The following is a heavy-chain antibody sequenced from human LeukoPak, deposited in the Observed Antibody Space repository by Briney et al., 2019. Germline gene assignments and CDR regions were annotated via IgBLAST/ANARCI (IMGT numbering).Heavy chain of an antibody. CDR2: IYDSGST. J-gene: IGHJ4*02. CDR1: GASIRSGDYY. D-gene: IGHD1-26*01. V-gene: IGHV4-30-4*01. CDR3: ARDSDSGSDY. Sequence: SQTLSLTCTVSGASIRSGDYYWSWIRQPPGKGLEWIGYIYDSGSTNYNPSLKSRVTISVDTSKNQFSLKLSSVTAADTAVYYCARDSDSGSDYWGQGTLVTVSS.